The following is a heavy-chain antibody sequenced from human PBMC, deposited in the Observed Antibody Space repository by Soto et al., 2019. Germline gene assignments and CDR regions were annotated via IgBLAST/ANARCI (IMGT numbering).Heavy chain of an antibody. J-gene: IGHJ4*02. CDR2: SRDKGNSYST. Sequence: EVHLVESGGGLVQPGGSLRLSCAGSGFTFSDYYIDWVRQAPGKGLEWVGRSRDKGNSYSTDYAASVKGRFTVSRDTSKNSLYLQMNSLKADDTALYYCARSIPGTTSFDSWGQGTPVTLSS. V-gene: IGHV3-72*01. CDR3: ARSIPGTTSFDS. CDR1: GFTFSDYY. D-gene: IGHD1-7*01.